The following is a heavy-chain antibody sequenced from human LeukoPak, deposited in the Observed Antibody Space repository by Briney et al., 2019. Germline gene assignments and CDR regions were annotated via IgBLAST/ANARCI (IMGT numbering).Heavy chain of an antibody. V-gene: IGHV3-7*01. CDR3: ARHTGTYFDY. CDR1: GFTLSSYL. CDR2: IKQDGSEK. D-gene: IGHD1-26*01. J-gene: IGHJ4*02. Sequence: PGGSLRLSCAASGFTLSSYLMTWVRQAPGKGLEWLANIKQDGSEKYSVDSVKGRFTISRDNAKNSLYLQMNSLRAEDTAVYYCARHTGTYFDYWGQGTLVTVSS.